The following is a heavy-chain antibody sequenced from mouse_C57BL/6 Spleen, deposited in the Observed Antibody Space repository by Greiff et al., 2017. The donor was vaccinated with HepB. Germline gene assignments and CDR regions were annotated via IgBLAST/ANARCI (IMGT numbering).Heavy chain of an antibody. CDR1: GYAFSSSW. J-gene: IGHJ4*01. D-gene: IGHD1-1*01. Sequence: VQLQQSGPELVKPGASVKISCKASGYAFSSSWMNWVKQRPGKGLEWIGRIYPGDGDTNYNGKFKGKATLTADKSSSTAYMQLSSLTSEDSAVYFCARPTTVVAYYYAMDYWGQGTSVTVSS. CDR2: IYPGDGDT. CDR3: ARPTTVVAYYYAMDY. V-gene: IGHV1-82*01.